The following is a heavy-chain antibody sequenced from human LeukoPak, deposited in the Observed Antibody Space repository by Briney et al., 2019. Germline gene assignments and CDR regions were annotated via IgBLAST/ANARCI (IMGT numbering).Heavy chain of an antibody. J-gene: IGHJ4*02. CDR1: GFTLSNSW. Sequence: PGGSLRLSCAGSGFTLSNSWMGWVRQAPGKGLEWVSGICGSGGCTYYADSVKGRFTISRDNSKNTVYLQMNSLTADDTAIYYCAKTTVGYSSGRYPGWPADCWGQGTLVTVSS. CDR2: ICGSGGCT. D-gene: IGHD6-19*01. V-gene: IGHV3-23*01. CDR3: AKTTVGYSSGRYPGWPADC.